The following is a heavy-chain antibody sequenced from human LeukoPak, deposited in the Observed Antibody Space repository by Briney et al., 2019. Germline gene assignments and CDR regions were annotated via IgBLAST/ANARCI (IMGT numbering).Heavy chain of an antibody. J-gene: IGHJ4*02. V-gene: IGHV4-30-4*08. CDR2: IYYSGST. D-gene: IGHD2-2*01. CDR1: GGSISSSIYY. Sequence: SETLSLTCIVSGGSISSSIYYWAWVRQPPGKGLEWIGYIYYSGSTYYIPSLKSRVTISVDTSKNQFSLKLSSVTAADTAVYYCARGRSTSLEIDYWGQGTLVTVSS. CDR3: ARGRSTSLEIDY.